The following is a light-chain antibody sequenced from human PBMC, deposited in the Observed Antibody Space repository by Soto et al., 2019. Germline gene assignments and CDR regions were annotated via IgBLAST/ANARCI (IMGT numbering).Light chain of an antibody. J-gene: IGKJ1*01. V-gene: IGKV1-33*01. Sequence: DIQLTQSPSSLSASVGDRVTITCQASQDIRNYLNWYQQKPGQAPKLLIYDASNLESGVPERFSGSGSGTDFTFTISSLQPEDIATFYCQHYDDLPTWTFGQGTKVDI. CDR2: DAS. CDR3: QHYDDLPTWT. CDR1: QDIRNY.